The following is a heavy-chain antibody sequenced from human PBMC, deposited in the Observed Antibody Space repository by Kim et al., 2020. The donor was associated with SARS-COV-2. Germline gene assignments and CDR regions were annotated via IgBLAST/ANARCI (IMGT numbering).Heavy chain of an antibody. CDR2: SEK. J-gene: IGHJ5*02. Sequence: SEKNYVDSVKGRFTLSRDKSKNSMYLQMSSLRAEDTAVYYCIRGSSTGASWGQGTLVTVSS. V-gene: IGHV3-7*04. CDR3: IRGSSTGAS.